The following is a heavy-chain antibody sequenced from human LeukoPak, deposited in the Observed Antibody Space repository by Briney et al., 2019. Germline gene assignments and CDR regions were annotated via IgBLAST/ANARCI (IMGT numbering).Heavy chain of an antibody. D-gene: IGHD1-26*01. J-gene: IGHJ3*02. CDR3: ARDAGVGAAPDDAFEI. V-gene: IGHV1-69*04. CDR2: IIPIFGIA. CDR1: GGTFSSYA. Sequence: SVKVSCKASGGTFSSYAISWVRQAPGQGLEWMGRIIPIFGIANYAQKFQGRVTITADKSTSTAYMELSSLRSEDTAVYYCARDAGVGAAPDDAFEIWGQGTMVTVSS.